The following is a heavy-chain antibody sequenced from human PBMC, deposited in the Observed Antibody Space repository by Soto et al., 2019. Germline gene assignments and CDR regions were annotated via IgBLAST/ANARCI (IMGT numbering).Heavy chain of an antibody. V-gene: IGHV3-23*01. J-gene: IGHJ4*02. CDR2: ISAGGGTT. CDR3: ATLYHDFWSGHPNYFDY. Sequence: GGSLRLSCAASGFTFSTDAMSWVRQAPGKGLEWVSAISAGGGTTSYADSVKGRFIISRDNYKNTLYLQMNRLRAVDTAVYYCATLYHDFWSGHPNYFDYWGQGTLVTVSS. D-gene: IGHD3-3*01. CDR1: GFTFSTDA.